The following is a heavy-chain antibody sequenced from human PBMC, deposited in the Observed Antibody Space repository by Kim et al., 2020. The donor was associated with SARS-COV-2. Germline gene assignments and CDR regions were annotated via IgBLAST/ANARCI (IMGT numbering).Heavy chain of an antibody. CDR2: VYYGGTT. CDR1: GGSISSSSYY. V-gene: IGHV4-39*07. J-gene: IGHJ5*02. Sequence: SETLSLTCTVSGGSISSSSYYWGWIRQPPGKGLEWIGSVYYGGTTYYNPSLKSRVTISLDTSKNHFSLKLSSVTAADTAVYYCARDPSMIRGVIQLISWGQGTLVTVSS. D-gene: IGHD3-10*01. CDR3: ARDPSMIRGVIQLIS.